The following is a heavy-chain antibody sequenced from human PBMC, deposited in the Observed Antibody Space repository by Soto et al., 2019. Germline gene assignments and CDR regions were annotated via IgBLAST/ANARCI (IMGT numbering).Heavy chain of an antibody. CDR1: GFSLSASGVG. D-gene: IGHD2-2*01. J-gene: IGHJ5*02. Sequence: QITLEESGPTLVEPTQTLTLTCTFSGFSLSASGVGVGWIRQPPGEALEWLALVSWNGDERYSPSLKSRLTIPKDTPKNQVVLTMTNMDPVDTATYYCAHSRGTGVYCDSTSCLSWFDPWGQGALVTVSS. V-gene: IGHV2-5*01. CDR3: AHSRGTGVYCDSTSCLSWFDP. CDR2: VSWNGDE.